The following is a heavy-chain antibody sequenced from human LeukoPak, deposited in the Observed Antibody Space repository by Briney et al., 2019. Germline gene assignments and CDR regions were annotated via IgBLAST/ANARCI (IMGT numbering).Heavy chain of an antibody. D-gene: IGHD6-19*01. V-gene: IGHV3-30*02. CDR2: IRYDGSNK. J-gene: IGHJ4*02. CDR3: PTQPWLGSETNDY. CDR1: GFTFNSYG. Sequence: GGSLRLSCAASGFTFNSYGMQWVRQAPGKGPEWVAFIRYDGSNKYYADSVKGRFTISRDNSKNTQYLQMNSLRAEDTAVYYCPTQPWLGSETNDYWGQGTLVTVSS.